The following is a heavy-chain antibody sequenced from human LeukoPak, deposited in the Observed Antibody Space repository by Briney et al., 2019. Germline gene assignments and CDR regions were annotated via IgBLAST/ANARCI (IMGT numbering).Heavy chain of an antibody. V-gene: IGHV3-11*05. J-gene: IGHJ4*02. CDR1: GFAFSDYY. CDR3: AKGLSYYGSGCPDY. CDR2: IGSSGSYT. Sequence: GGSLRLSCAASGFAFSDYYMNWIRQAPGKGLEWVSYIGSSGSYTNYADSVKGRFTISRDNAKNSLYLQMNSLRVEDTAVYYCAKGLSYYGSGCPDYWGQGTLVIVSS. D-gene: IGHD3-10*01.